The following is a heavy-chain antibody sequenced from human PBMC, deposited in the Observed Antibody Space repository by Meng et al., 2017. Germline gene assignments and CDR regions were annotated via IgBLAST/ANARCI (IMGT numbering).Heavy chain of an antibody. V-gene: IGHV3-21*01. CDR3: ARGRVVVAATPSDY. CDR1: GFTFSSYS. Sequence: EVQLVESGVGLVKPGGSLRLSCAASGFTFSSYSMHWVRQAPGKGLEWVSSISSTSTTYADSVKGRFTISRDNAKNSLYLQMNSLRVEDTAVYYCARGRVVVAATPSDYWGQGTLVTVSS. J-gene: IGHJ4*02. CDR2: ISSTST. D-gene: IGHD2-15*01.